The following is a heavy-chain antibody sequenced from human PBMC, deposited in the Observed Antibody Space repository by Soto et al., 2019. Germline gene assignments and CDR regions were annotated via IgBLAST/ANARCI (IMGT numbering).Heavy chain of an antibody. Sequence: QVQLVESGGGVVQPGRSLRLSCAASEFSFSNYVMYWVRQAPYKGLEWVAFMSYDGTTKYCADSVKGRFTISRDNSKNTLYLQMHSLRPENSGVYYCAREVLWSRYFDYWGQGTLVTVSS. J-gene: IGHJ4*02. D-gene: IGHD3-10*01. V-gene: IGHV3-30-3*01. CDR3: AREVLWSRYFDY. CDR1: EFSFSNYV. CDR2: MSYDGTTK.